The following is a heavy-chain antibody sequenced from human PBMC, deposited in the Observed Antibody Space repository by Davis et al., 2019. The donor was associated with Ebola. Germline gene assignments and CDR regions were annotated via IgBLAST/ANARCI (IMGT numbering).Heavy chain of an antibody. CDR2: IYHTGYT. J-gene: IGHJ4*02. D-gene: IGHD4-23*01. Sequence: SETLSLTCTVSGASISSYYWSWIRQPPGKALEFIGYIYHTGYTMYNPSLSSRLTISVDTSKNDFSLTLTSVTAEDTAVYYCARGRALHDSGGNSGFDFWGQGMLVTVSS. CDR1: GASISSYY. CDR3: ARGRALHDSGGNSGFDF. V-gene: IGHV4-59*01.